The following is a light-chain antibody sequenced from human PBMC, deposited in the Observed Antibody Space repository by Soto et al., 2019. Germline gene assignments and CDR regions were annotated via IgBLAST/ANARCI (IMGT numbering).Light chain of an antibody. CDR1: QSLLHSNGYNY. CDR2: LGS. Sequence: DIVMTQSPLSLPVTPGEPASISCRSSQSLLHSNGYNYLDWYLQKPGQSPQLLIYLGSNRASGVPDRFSGSGSVTDFTLKISGVEAEDVGVYYCMQALQTRTFGQGTRLEIK. J-gene: IGKJ5*01. CDR3: MQALQTRT. V-gene: IGKV2-28*01.